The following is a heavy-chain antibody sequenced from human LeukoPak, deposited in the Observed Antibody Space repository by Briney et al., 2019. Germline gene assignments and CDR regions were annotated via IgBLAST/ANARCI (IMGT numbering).Heavy chain of an antibody. CDR2: IYYSGST. CDR3: AREDYGDSGFDY. D-gene: IGHD4-17*01. CDR1: GGSISSYY. V-gene: IGHV4-59*01. Sequence: SETLSLTCTVSGGSISSYYWSWIRQPPGKGLEWIGYIYYSGSTNYNPSLKSRVTISVDTSKNQFSLQLSSVTAADTAVYYCAREDYGDSGFDYWGQGTLVTVSS. J-gene: IGHJ4*02.